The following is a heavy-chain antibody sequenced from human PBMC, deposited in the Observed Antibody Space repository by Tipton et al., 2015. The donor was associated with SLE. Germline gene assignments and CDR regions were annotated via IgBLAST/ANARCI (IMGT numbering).Heavy chain of an antibody. V-gene: IGHV3-11*01. CDR1: GGSISGHY. D-gene: IGHD3-3*01. Sequence: LSLTCTVSGGSISGHYRSWIRQPPGKGLEWISTFSRTGNYIYYADSVKGRFTISRDNAKNSLYLQMNSLRAEDTAVYYCARDRFWSGYYGWFDPWGQGTLVTVSS. CDR2: FSRTGNYI. CDR3: ARDRFWSGYYGWFDP. J-gene: IGHJ5*02.